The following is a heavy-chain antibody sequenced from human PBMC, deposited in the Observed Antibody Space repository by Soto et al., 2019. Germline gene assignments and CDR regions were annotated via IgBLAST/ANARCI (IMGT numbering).Heavy chain of an antibody. CDR2: IYWDDDR. J-gene: IGHJ4*02. D-gene: IGHD3-3*01. CDR1: GFSLSTTGVG. V-gene: IGHV2-5*02. Sequence: SGPTLVNPTQTLTLTCTFSGFSLSTTGVGVGWIRQPPGNALEWLALIYWDDDRRYSPSLKSRVTITKDTSKNQVVLTMTDMDPVDTATYYCAHDFWSGYYFGFWGQGALVTV. CDR3: AHDFWSGYYFGF.